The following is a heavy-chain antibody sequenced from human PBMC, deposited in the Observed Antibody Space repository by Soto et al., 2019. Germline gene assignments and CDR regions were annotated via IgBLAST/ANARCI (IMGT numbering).Heavy chain of an antibody. CDR2: INAGNGNT. J-gene: IGHJ6*02. CDR3: ARMGVAARPTYYYYGMDV. V-gene: IGHV1-3*01. D-gene: IGHD6-6*01. Sequence: GASVKVSCKASGYTFTSYAMHWVRQAPGQRLEWMGWINAGNGNTKYSQKFQGRVTITRDTSASTAYMELSSLRSEDTAVYYCARMGVAARPTYYYYGMDVWGQGTTVTVSS. CDR1: GYTFTSYA.